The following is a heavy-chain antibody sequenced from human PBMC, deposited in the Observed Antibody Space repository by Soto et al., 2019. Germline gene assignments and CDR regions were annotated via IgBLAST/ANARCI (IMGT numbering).Heavy chain of an antibody. J-gene: IGHJ3*02. D-gene: IGHD3-22*01. V-gene: IGHV3-23*01. Sequence: GESLKISCAASGFTFSSCAMSWVRQAPVKGLEWVSAISGSGGSTYYADSVKGRFTISRDNSKNTLYLQMNSLRAEDTAVYYCANQRYDRSGYFLDAFDIFGQRTMVT. CDR1: GFTFSSCA. CDR2: ISGSGGST. CDR3: ANQRYDRSGYFLDAFDI.